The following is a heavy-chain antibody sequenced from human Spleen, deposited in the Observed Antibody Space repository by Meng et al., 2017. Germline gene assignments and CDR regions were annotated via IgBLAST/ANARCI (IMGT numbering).Heavy chain of an antibody. J-gene: IGHJ4*02. CDR3: ASFLYYYDVGGQTLG. V-gene: IGHV4-34*11. CDR1: GGSFSDYY. Sequence: GQLQQWGAVLLKPPETLSLTCAVYGGSFSDYYWSGIRQPPGKGLEWIGYIYYSGSTNYNPSLKSRVTISVDTSKNQFSLKLSSVTAADTAVYYCASFLYYYDVGGQTLGWGQGTLVTVSS. D-gene: IGHD3-22*01. CDR2: IYYSGST.